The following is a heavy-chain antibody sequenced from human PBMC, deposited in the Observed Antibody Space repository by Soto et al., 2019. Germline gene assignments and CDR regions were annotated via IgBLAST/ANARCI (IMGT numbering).Heavy chain of an antibody. J-gene: IGHJ4*02. Sequence: EVQLVESGGGLVQPGGSLRLSCAASGFTFSSYWMHWVRQAPGKGLVWVSRINSDGSNTNYADSVKGRFTLSRDNAKNTMYLQMNSVRAGDTTVYYCASSLLTPFDSWGQGTLVTVSS. CDR3: ASSLLTPFDS. V-gene: IGHV3-74*01. CDR1: GFTFSSYW. D-gene: IGHD7-27*01. CDR2: INSDGSNT.